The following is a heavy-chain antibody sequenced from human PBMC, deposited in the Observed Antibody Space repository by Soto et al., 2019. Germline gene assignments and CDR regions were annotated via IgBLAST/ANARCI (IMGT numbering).Heavy chain of an antibody. CDR3: ARSFGAYYYGSGSSYFDY. D-gene: IGHD3-10*01. CDR1: GFTVSSNY. Sequence: SGGSLRLSCAASGFTVSSNYMSWVRQAPGKGLEWVSVIYSGGSTYYADSVKGRFTISRDNSKNTLYLQMNSLRAEDTAVYYCARSFGAYYYGSGSSYFDYWGQGTLVTVSS. J-gene: IGHJ4*02. CDR2: IYSGGST. V-gene: IGHV3-53*01.